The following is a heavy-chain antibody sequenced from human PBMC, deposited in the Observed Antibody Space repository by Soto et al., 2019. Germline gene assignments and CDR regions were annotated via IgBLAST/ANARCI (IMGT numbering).Heavy chain of an antibody. V-gene: IGHV3-74*01. J-gene: IGHJ4*02. CDR1: GFTFSSYW. D-gene: IGHD1-26*01. CDR3: SRAYVAELPESDD. Sequence: PGWSLILSWAASGFTFSSYWMHWGRQAPGKGLVWVSRINSDGSSTSYADSVKGRFTISRDNAKNTLYLQMNSLRAEDTAVYYCSRAYVAELPESDDWGQAPLVTVS. CDR2: INSDGSST.